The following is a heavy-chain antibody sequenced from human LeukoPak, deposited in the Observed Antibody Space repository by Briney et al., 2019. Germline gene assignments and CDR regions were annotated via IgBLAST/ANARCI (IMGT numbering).Heavy chain of an antibody. D-gene: IGHD1-7*01. V-gene: IGHV1-8*01. CDR3: ARETTNYYYYGMDV. J-gene: IGHJ6*02. CDR1: GYTFTSYD. Sequence: ASVKVSCKASGYTFTSYDINWMRQATGQGLEWMGWMNPNSGNTGYAQKFQGRVTMTRNTSISTAYMELSSLRSEDTAVYYCARETTNYYYYGMDVWGQGTTVTVSS. CDR2: MNPNSGNT.